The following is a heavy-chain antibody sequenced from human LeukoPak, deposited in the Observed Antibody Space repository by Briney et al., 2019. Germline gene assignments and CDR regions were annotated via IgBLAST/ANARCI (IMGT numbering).Heavy chain of an antibody. D-gene: IGHD3-16*02. J-gene: IGHJ4*02. CDR3: ARLSHPSFFDY. CDR2: ISSSSSYI. V-gene: IGHV3-21*04. Sequence: GGSLGLSCAASGLTFSSYSMTWVRQAPGKGLEWVSSISSSSSYIYYADSVKGRFTISRHNSKNTLYLQMNSLRAEDTAVYYCARLSHPSFFDYWGQGTLVTVSS. CDR1: GLTFSSYS.